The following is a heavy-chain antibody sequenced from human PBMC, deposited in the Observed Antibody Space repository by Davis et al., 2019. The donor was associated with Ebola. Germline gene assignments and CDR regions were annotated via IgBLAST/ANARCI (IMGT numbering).Heavy chain of an antibody. V-gene: IGHV3-48*01. Sequence: GGSLRLSCAASGFTFSSYSMNWVRQAPGKGLEWVSYISSSSSTINYADSVKGRFTISRDNSKNTLYLQMNSLRAEDTAVYYCARRTPPDYWGQGTLVTVSS. CDR2: ISSSSSTI. CDR3: ARRTPPDY. J-gene: IGHJ4*02. CDR1: GFTFSSYS.